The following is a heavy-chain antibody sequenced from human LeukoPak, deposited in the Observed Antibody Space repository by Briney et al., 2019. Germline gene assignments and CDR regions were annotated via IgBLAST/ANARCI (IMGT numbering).Heavy chain of an antibody. J-gene: IGHJ4*02. V-gene: IGHV3-53*01. D-gene: IGHD2-2*01. CDR3: ARVGANIVVVPAAIKGGDYFDY. CDR1: GFTVSSNY. Sequence: PGGSLRLSCAASGFTVSSNYMSWVRQAPGKGLEWVSVIYSGGSTYYADSVKGRFTISRDNSKNTLYLQMNSLRAEDTAVYYCARVGANIVVVPAAIKGGDYFDYWGQGTLVTVSS. CDR2: IYSGGST.